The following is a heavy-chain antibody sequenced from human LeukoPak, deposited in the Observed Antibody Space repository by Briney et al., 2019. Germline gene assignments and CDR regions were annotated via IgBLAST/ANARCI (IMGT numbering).Heavy chain of an antibody. CDR2: IYTSGST. CDR3: ARLRPISSWYFSGFDP. D-gene: IGHD6-13*01. CDR1: GGSISSYY. V-gene: IGHV4-4*09. J-gene: IGHJ5*02. Sequence: SETLSLTCTVSGGSISSYYWSWIRQPPGKGLEWIGYIYTSGSTNYNPSLKSRVTISVDTSKNQFSLKLSSVTAADTAVYYCARLRPISSWYFSGFDPWGQGTLVTVSS.